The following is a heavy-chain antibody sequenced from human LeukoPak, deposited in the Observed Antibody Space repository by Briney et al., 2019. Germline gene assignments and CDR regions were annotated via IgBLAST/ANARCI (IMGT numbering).Heavy chain of an antibody. Sequence: GGSLRLSCAASGFTFSSYAMTWVRQAPGKGLKWVSGVSSSGGSTYYADSVNGRFTISRDNSKNTLYLQMNSLRAEDTAIYYCAKLAAIWTSAGYYFDYWGPGTLVTVSS. CDR2: VSSSGGST. CDR1: GFTFSSYA. V-gene: IGHV3-23*01. CDR3: AKLAAIWTSAGYYFDY. D-gene: IGHD3/OR15-3a*01. J-gene: IGHJ4*02.